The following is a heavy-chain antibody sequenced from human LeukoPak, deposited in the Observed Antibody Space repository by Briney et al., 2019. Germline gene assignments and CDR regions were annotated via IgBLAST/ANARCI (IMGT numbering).Heavy chain of an antibody. Sequence: PGGSLRLSCAASGFTVSTHYMGWVRQAPGKGLMYISRNNGDGSTTNYADVVKGRFTMSRDNVKNTLYLQMNSLRVEDTAVYYCARDPRNVGLAPWGQGTLVTVSS. J-gene: IGHJ5*02. CDR1: GFTVSTHY. V-gene: IGHV3-74*01. CDR3: ARDPRNVGLAP. CDR2: NNGDGSTT. D-gene: IGHD2-15*01.